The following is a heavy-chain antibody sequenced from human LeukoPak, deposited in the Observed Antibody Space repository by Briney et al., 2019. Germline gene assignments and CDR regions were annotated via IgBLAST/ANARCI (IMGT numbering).Heavy chain of an antibody. Sequence: GGSLRLSCAVSGFTFSSYGMHWVRQAPGKGLEWVTFIRYDGSNKYYADSVKGRFTISRDNSKNTLYLQMNSLRAEDTAVYYCAKDWWYSSGWSLEAFDIWGQGTMVTVSS. J-gene: IGHJ3*02. CDR3: AKDWWYSSGWSLEAFDI. V-gene: IGHV3-30*02. CDR2: IRYDGSNK. D-gene: IGHD6-19*01. CDR1: GFTFSSYG.